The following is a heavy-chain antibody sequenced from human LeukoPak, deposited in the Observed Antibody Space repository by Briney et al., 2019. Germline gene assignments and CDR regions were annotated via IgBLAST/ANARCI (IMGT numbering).Heavy chain of an antibody. CDR3: ARGYCSSTSCPFDY. D-gene: IGHD2-2*01. J-gene: IGHJ4*02. CDR2: FDPEDGET. V-gene: IGHV1-24*01. CDR1: GYTLTELS. Sequence: ASVKVSCKVSGYTLTELSMHWVRQAPGKGLEWMGGFDPEDGETIYAQKFQGRVTMTEDTSTDTAYMELSSLRSDDTAVYYCARGYCSSTSCPFDYWGQGTLVTVSS.